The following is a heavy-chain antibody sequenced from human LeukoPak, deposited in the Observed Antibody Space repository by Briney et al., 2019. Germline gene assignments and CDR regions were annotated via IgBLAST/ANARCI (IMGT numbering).Heavy chain of an antibody. D-gene: IGHD6-13*01. CDR2: IKQDGGEI. CDR1: GFTFSRYW. CDR3: ARYTAAGTYFDY. V-gene: IGHV3-7*01. J-gene: IGHJ4*02. Sequence: GGSLRLSCAASGFTFSRYWMSWVRQVPRKGLEWVANIKQDGGEIYYVDSVKGRFAISRDNAKNSLYLQMNSLRAEDTAVYYCARYTAAGTYFDYWGQGTLVTVSS.